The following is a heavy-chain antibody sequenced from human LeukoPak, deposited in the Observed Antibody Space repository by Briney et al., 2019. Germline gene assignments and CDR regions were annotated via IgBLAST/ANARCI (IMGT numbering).Heavy chain of an antibody. J-gene: IGHJ5*02. Sequence: ASVKVSCTASGFTFTSYDINWVRQASGQGLEWMGWMNPNNGNTGYAQKFQGRVTMTRDTSISTAYMELRGLRSEDTAVYYCVRDGEGVAISVNYWFDPWGQGTLVTVSS. V-gene: IGHV1-8*01. D-gene: IGHD3-10*01. CDR1: GFTFTSYD. CDR2: MNPNNGNT. CDR3: VRDGEGVAISVNYWFDP.